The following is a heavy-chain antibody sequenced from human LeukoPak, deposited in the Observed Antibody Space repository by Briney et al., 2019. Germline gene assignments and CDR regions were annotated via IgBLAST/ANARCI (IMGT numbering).Heavy chain of an antibody. Sequence: GASVKVSCKASGYTFTSYGISWVRQAPGQGLEWMGWNSAYNGNTNYAQKLQGRVTMTTDTSTSTAYMELRSLRSDDTAVYYCAREESDDYVWGSYRYNQGPFDYWGQGTLVTVSS. CDR3: AREESDDYVWGSYRYNQGPFDY. V-gene: IGHV1-18*01. CDR1: GYTFTSYG. CDR2: NSAYNGNT. D-gene: IGHD3-16*02. J-gene: IGHJ4*02.